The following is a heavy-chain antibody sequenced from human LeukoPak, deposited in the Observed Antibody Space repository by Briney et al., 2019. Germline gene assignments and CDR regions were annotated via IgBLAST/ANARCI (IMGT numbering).Heavy chain of an antibody. CDR1: GYTLTELS. V-gene: IGHV1-24*01. Sequence: ASVKVSCKVSGYTLTELSMHWVRQAPGKGLEWMGGFDPEDGETIYAQKFQGRVTMTEDTSTDTAYMELSSLRSEDTAVYYCATMNYGSGSYYPDYRGQGTLVTVSS. D-gene: IGHD3-10*01. CDR3: ATMNYGSGSYYPDY. CDR2: FDPEDGET. J-gene: IGHJ4*02.